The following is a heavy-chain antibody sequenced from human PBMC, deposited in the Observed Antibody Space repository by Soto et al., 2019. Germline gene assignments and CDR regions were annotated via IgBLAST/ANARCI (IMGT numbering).Heavy chain of an antibody. CDR3: ARQDNRDYSSSYAFDI. V-gene: IGHV4-34*01. CDR1: GGSFNDYY. D-gene: IGHD3-22*01. J-gene: IGHJ3*02. CDR2: INHSGKT. Sequence: QLQLHQWGAGLLKPSETMSLTCDFYGGSFNDYYWTCIRQPPGKGLEWIGEINHSGKTTYNPSLKSRVTISVDTPKNQFFLKLNSVTAADTAVYFCARQDNRDYSSSYAFDIWGIGTLVTVSS.